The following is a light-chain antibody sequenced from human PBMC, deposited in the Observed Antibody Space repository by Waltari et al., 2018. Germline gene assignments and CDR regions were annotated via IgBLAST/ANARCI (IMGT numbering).Light chain of an antibody. CDR1: AFPKQY. CDR3: QSADSSGTFVV. Sequence: YELTQPPSVSVSPGQTARITCSGDAFPKQYAYWYQQKPGQAPVLVIYKDSERPSGIPERFSGSSSGTTVTLTISGVQAEDEADYYCQSADSSGTFVVFGGGTKLTVL. J-gene: IGLJ2*01. V-gene: IGLV3-25*03. CDR2: KDS.